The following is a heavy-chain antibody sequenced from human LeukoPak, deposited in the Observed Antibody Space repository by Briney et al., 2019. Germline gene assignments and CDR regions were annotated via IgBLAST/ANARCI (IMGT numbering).Heavy chain of an antibody. D-gene: IGHD4-17*01. J-gene: IGHJ3*02. CDR3: ATPYGDYAYAFDI. V-gene: IGHV4-39*01. Sequence: SETLSLTCTVSGGSISSSSYYWGWIRQPPGKGLEWIGSIYYSGSTYYNPSLKSRVTISVDTSKNQFSLKLSSVTVADTAVYYCATPYGDYAYAFDIWGQGTMVTVSS. CDR1: GGSISSSSYY. CDR2: IYYSGST.